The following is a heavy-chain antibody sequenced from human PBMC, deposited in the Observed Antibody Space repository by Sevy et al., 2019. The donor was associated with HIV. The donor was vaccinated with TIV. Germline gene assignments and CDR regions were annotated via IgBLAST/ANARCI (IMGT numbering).Heavy chain of an antibody. J-gene: IGHJ4*02. CDR2: IWYDGSNK. V-gene: IGHV3-30*02. CDR1: GFSFSSYG. CDR3: ATRWTPGY. Sequence: GGSLRLSCAASGFSFSSYGMHWVRQAPGKGLEWVAVIWYDGSNKFYADSVKSRFTISRDNSNNMMYLQMNSLRGEDTAVYYCATRWTPGYWGQGTLVTVSS. D-gene: IGHD1-1*01.